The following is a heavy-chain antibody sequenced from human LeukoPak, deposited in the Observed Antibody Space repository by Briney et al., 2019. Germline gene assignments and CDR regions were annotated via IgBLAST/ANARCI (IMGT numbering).Heavy chain of an antibody. D-gene: IGHD5-18*01. CDR1: GFTFSSYS. CDR3: ARDRFTAMVVYYFDY. V-gene: IGHV3-21*01. CDR2: ISSSSSYI. J-gene: IGHJ4*02. Sequence: GGSLRLSCAASGFTFSSYSMNWVRQAPGKGPEWVSSISSSSSYIYYADSVKGRFTISRDNAKNSLYLQMNSLRAEDTAVYYCARDRFTAMVVYYFDYWGQGTLVTVSS.